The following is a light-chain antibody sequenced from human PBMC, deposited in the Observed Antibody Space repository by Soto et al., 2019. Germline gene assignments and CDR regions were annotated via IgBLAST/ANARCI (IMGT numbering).Light chain of an antibody. V-gene: IGKV1-8*01. CDR2: AAS. Sequence: AIRMTQSPSSLSASTGDRVTITCRASQGISSYLAWYQQKPGKAPKLLIYAASTLQSGVPSRFSGSGSGTDFTLTVGCLQAEDFATDDCQQYYSSPLTCGRGTMVEVK. CDR1: QGISSY. CDR3: QQYYSSPLT. J-gene: IGKJ4*01.